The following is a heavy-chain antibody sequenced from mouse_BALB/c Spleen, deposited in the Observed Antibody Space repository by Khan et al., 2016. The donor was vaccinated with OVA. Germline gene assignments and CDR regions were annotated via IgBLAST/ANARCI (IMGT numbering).Heavy chain of an antibody. Sequence: VQLKESGPDLVKTGASVTISCKASGYSFTAYYMNWVRLSHGKSLECIGRINPNTYNINYNQKFKDKAILTVDTSSTTAYMQLRSLTSEDSAVYFCARGYDCFAYWGQGTLVTVSA. D-gene: IGHD2-14*01. V-gene: IGHV1-26*01. CDR3: ARGYDCFAY. CDR2: INPNTYNI. CDR1: GYSFTAYY. J-gene: IGHJ3*01.